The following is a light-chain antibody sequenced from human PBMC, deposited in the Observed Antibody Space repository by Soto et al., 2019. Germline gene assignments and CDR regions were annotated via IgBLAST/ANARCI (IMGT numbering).Light chain of an antibody. CDR2: DIF. V-gene: IGKV3D-15*01. Sequence: EIVLTQSPGTLSLSPGERATVSCRASQSFISSYVAWYQQKPGQAPRLVIYDIFTRATGVPTRISGSGSGTEFTLTISSLQSEDFAVYYCQQYNSWPLTFGGGTKVDIK. J-gene: IGKJ4*01. CDR1: QSFISS. CDR3: QQYNSWPLT.